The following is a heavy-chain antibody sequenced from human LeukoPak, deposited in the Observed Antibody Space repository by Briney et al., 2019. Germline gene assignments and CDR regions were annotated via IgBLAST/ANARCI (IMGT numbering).Heavy chain of an antibody. CDR3: ARGMYSSSWYGGAFDI. CDR2: ISGSGGST. V-gene: IGHV3-23*01. Sequence: GGSLRLSWAASGFTFSNAWMSWVRQAPGKGLEWVSAISGSGGSTYYADSVKGRFTISRDNAKNSLYLQMNSLRAEDTAVYYCARGMYSSSWYGGAFDIWGQGTMVTVSS. D-gene: IGHD6-13*01. CDR1: GFTFSNAW. J-gene: IGHJ3*02.